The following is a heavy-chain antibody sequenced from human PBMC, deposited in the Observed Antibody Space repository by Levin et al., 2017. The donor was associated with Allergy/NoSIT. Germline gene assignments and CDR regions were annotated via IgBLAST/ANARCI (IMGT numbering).Heavy chain of an antibody. J-gene: IGHJ4*02. Sequence: GGSLRLSCAASGFTFSSYSMNWVRQAPGKGLEWVSSISSSSSYIYYADSVKGRFTISRDNAKNSLYLQMNSLRAEDTAVYYCARLYCSGGSCAGFDYWGQGTLVTVSS. D-gene: IGHD2-15*01. CDR3: ARLYCSGGSCAGFDY. V-gene: IGHV3-21*01. CDR1: GFTFSSYS. CDR2: ISSSSSYI.